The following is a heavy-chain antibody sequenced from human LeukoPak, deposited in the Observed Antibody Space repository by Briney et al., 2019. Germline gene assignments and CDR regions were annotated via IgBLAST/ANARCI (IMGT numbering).Heavy chain of an antibody. V-gene: IGHV3-9*01. Sequence: PGRFLRLSCAASGFTFDDYAMHWVRQAPGKGLEWVSGISWNSGSIGYADSVKGRFTISRDNAKNSLYLQMNSLRAEDTALYYCAKDVEMATILPHYWGQGTLVTVSS. CDR2: ISWNSGSI. J-gene: IGHJ4*02. D-gene: IGHD5-24*01. CDR3: AKDVEMATILPHY. CDR1: GFTFDDYA.